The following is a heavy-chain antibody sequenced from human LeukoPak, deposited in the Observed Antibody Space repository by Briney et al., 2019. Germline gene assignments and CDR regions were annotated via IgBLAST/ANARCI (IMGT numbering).Heavy chain of an antibody. Sequence: ASVKVSCKASGYTFTGYYMHWARQAPGQGLEWMGWINPNSGGTNYAQKFQGRVTMTRDTSISTAYMELSSLRSEDTAVYYCARGYCSSTSCFLDYWGQGTLVTVSS. CDR2: INPNSGGT. CDR1: GYTFTGYY. CDR3: ARGYCSSTSCFLDY. D-gene: IGHD2-2*01. J-gene: IGHJ4*02. V-gene: IGHV1-2*02.